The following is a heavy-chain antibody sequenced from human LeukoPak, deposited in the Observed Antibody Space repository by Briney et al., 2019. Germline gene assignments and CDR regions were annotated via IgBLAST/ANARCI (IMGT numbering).Heavy chain of an antibody. J-gene: IGHJ4*02. D-gene: IGHD3-10*01. CDR2: IYYSGST. V-gene: IGHV4-59*01. CDR3: ARRSLGGLLFDH. CDR1: GGSINTFY. Sequence: SETLSLTCTVSGGSINTFYWSWIRQPPGRGLEWIGYIYYSGSTSYNPSLKSRVSMSVDTSKIQFSLKLSSVTAADTAVYYCARRSLGGLLFDHWGQGTLVSVSS.